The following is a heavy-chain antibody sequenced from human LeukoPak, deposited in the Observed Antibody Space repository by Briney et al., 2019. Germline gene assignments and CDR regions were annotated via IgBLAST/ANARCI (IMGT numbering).Heavy chain of an antibody. D-gene: IGHD3-16*02. CDR3: ARGLRSPYYYYYMDV. CDR2: IYYSGST. J-gene: IGHJ6*03. CDR1: GGSISSSSYY. Sequence: PSETLSLTCTVSGGSISSSSYYWGWIRQPPGKGLEWIGSIYYSGSTYYNPSLKSRVTISVDTSKNQFSLKLSSVTAADTAVYYCARGLRSPYYYYYMDVWGKGTTVTVSS. V-gene: IGHV4-39*07.